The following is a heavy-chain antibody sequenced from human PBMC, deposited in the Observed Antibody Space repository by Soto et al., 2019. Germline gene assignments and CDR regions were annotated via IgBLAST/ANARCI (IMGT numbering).Heavy chain of an antibody. Sequence: EVQVVESGGGLVQPGGSLRLSCAASAFTFNSYWMTWVRQAPGKGLEWVANINTDGSQKHSVDSVKGRFTFSRDNGKNSLYLQMNSLRVEDTAVYYCARVSRRNTYDVWGQGTMVTVSS. CDR3: ARVSRRNTYDV. CDR1: AFTFNSYW. CDR2: INTDGSQK. J-gene: IGHJ3*01. V-gene: IGHV3-7*01.